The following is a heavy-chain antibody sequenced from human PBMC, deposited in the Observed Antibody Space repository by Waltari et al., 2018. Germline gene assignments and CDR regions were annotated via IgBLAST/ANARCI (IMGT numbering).Heavy chain of an antibody. CDR3: ARESIAAPRYYYYYMDV. V-gene: IGHV1-69*04. CDR1: GGTFSSYA. CDR2: IIPILGIA. J-gene: IGHJ6*03. D-gene: IGHD6-6*01. Sequence: QVQLVQSGAEVKKPGSSVKVSCKASGGTFSSYAISWVRQAPGQGLEWMGGIIPILGIANYAQKCQGRVTITADESTSTAYMELSSLRSEDTAVYYCARESIAAPRYYYYYMDVWGKGTTVTVSS.